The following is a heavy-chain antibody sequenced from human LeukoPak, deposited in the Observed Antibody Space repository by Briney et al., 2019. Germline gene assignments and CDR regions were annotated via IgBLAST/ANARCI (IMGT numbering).Heavy chain of an antibody. J-gene: IGHJ5*02. CDR3: ARHRERGAFDP. V-gene: IGHV4-61*08. D-gene: IGHD5-24*01. CDR2: IYYSGST. Sequence: KASQTLSLTCAVSGGSVSSGGYSWSWIRQPPGKGLEWIGYIYYSGSTNYNPSLKSRVTISVDTSKNQFSLKLSSVTAADTAVYYCARHRERGAFDPWGQGTLVTVSS. CDR1: GGSVSSGGYS.